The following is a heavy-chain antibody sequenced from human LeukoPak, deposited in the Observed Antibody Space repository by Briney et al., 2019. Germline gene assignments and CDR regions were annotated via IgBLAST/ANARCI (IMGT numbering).Heavy chain of an antibody. CDR2: TIQDGSAQ. V-gene: IGHV3-7*01. D-gene: IGHD2-2*01. CDR1: GFTFSSSW. J-gene: IGHJ4*02. CDR3: AIDLFSCSSTSCYVY. Sequence: PGGSLRLSCAASGFTFSSSWMSWVRQAPGKGLEWVANTIQDGSAQYYVDSVKGRFTISRGNADNSLYLQMNSLRAEDTAVYYCAIDLFSCSSTSCYVYWGRGTLVTVSS.